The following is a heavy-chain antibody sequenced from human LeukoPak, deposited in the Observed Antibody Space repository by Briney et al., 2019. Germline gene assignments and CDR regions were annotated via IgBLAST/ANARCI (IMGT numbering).Heavy chain of an antibody. CDR1: GFTFSSYS. V-gene: IGHV3-66*01. CDR2: IYSGGST. J-gene: IGHJ4*02. D-gene: IGHD3-10*01. CDR3: AFSPLGVLWFGELPY. Sequence: PGGSLRLSCAASGFTFSSYSMNWVRQAPGKGLEWVSVIYSGGSTYYADSVKGRFTISRDNSKNTLYLQMNSLRAEDTAVYYCAFSPLGVLWFGELPYWGQGTLVTVSS.